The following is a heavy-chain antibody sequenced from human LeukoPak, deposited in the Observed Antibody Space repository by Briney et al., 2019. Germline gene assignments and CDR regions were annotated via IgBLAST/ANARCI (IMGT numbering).Heavy chain of an antibody. CDR3: ARDPPSFQY. CDR1: GFSFSSYN. Sequence: TGGSLRLSCAASGFSFSSYNMNWVRQAPGKGLEWVSSISSSSTYIYYAGSVKGRFTISRDNAKNSLYLQMNSLRAEDTAVYYCARDPPSFQYWGQGTLVTVSS. CDR2: ISSSSTYI. J-gene: IGHJ1*01. V-gene: IGHV3-21*01.